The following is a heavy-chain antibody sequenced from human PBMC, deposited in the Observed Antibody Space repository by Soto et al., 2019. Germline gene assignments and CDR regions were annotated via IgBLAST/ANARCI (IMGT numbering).Heavy chain of an antibody. Sequence: SETLSLTCTVSGGSISSGDYYWSWIRQPPGKGLEWIGYTYYSGSTCYNPSLKSRVTISVDTSKNQFSLKLSSVTAADTAVYYCAREMGHYYDSSGYPRYYYYYGMDVWGQGTTVTVSS. J-gene: IGHJ6*02. CDR2: TYYSGST. CDR3: AREMGHYYDSSGYPRYYYYYGMDV. D-gene: IGHD3-22*01. V-gene: IGHV4-30-4*01. CDR1: GGSISSGDYY.